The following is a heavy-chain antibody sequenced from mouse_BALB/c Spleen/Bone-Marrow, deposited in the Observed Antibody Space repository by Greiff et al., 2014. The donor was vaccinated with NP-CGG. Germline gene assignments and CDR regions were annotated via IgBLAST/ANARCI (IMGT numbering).Heavy chain of an antibody. V-gene: IGHV2-9-2*01. Sequence: VQLQQSGPGLVAPSQSLSITCTVSGFSLTSYDISWIRQPPGKGLEWLGVIWTGGGTNYNSALMSRLSISKDNSKSQVFLKMNSLQTDDTAIYYCVRDPGFPYAMDYWGQGTSVTVPS. CDR2: IWTGGGT. J-gene: IGHJ4*01. CDR1: GFSLTSYD. CDR3: VRDPGFPYAMDY.